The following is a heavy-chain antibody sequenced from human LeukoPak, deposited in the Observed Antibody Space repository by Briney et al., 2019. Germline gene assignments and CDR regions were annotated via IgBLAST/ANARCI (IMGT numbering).Heavy chain of an antibody. CDR3: TRDPRNLDY. V-gene: IGHV3-11*01. CDR2: ISSSGNTI. CDR1: GFTFSDYY. D-gene: IGHD1-14*01. Sequence: GGSLRLSCAVSGFTFSDYYMNWIRQSPGKGLEWVAYISSSGNTIYYADSVKGRFTISRDNAKNSLYLQMNSLRVEDTAVYYCTRDPRNLDYWGQGTLVTVSS. J-gene: IGHJ4*02.